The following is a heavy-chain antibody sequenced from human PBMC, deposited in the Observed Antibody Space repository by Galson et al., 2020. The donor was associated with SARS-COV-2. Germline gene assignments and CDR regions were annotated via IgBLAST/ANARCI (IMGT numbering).Heavy chain of an antibody. CDR3: ARHHWKYSSGWYVYYGMDV. Sequence: GESLKISCTRSGYRFTSYWIGWVRQMPGKGLEWLRHLYPGDSDPRYSPSFQGQVTISADKSISTAYLQWSSLKASDTAMYYCARHHWKYSSGWYVYYGMDVWGQGTTVTVSS. J-gene: IGHJ6*02. CDR1: GYRFTSYW. CDR2: LYPGDSDP. V-gene: IGHV5-51*01. D-gene: IGHD6-19*01.